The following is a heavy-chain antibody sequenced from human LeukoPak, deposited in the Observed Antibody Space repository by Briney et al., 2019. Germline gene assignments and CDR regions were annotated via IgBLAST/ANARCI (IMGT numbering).Heavy chain of an antibody. J-gene: IGHJ4*02. CDR1: GFTFSIFP. V-gene: IGHV3-30*04. CDR3: ARDLELSAVYYFDS. Sequence: GGSLRLSCEVSGFTFSIFPMHWARQAPGKGLEWVALISSGSKKYYADSVKGRFTISRDNSKNMLYLQMNSLRADDTAVYYCARDLELSAVYYFDSWGQGTLVIVSS. CDR2: ISSGSKK. D-gene: IGHD3-3*01.